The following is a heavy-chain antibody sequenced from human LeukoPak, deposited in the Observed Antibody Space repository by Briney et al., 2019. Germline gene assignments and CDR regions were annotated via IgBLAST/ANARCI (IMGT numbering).Heavy chain of an antibody. CDR3: ARVYSESYHTIVNFDY. V-gene: IGHV4-38-2*02. D-gene: IGHD1-26*01. CDR2: IYHSGST. J-gene: IGHJ4*02. CDR1: GYSISSGYY. Sequence: SETLSLTCTVSGYSISSGYYWGWIRQPPGKGLEWIGSIYHSGSTYYNPSLKSRVTFSVDTSKNQFSLKLSSVTTADTAVFYCARVYSESYHTIVNFDYWGQGTLVTVSS.